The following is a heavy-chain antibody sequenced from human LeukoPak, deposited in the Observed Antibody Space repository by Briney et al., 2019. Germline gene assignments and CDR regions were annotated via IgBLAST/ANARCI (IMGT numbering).Heavy chain of an antibody. Sequence: SETLSLTCTVSGGSVSDLYWTWIRQSPGKGLEWLGYIYTSGTKYNPSLNGRVTVSVDTSKNQFSLRLTSVTAADTAVYYCAKHPTGARRGSDYWGQGVLVTVSS. D-gene: IGHD7-27*01. CDR1: GGSVSDLY. CDR2: IYTSGT. J-gene: IGHJ4*02. V-gene: IGHV4-4*08. CDR3: AKHPTGARRGSDY.